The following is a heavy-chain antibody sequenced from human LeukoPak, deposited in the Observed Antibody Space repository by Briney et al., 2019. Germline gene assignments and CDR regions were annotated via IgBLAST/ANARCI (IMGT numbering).Heavy chain of an antibody. D-gene: IGHD6-13*01. CDR3: ARDSLERYSSSWYYYYYYMDV. V-gene: IGHV1-46*01. CDR2: INPSGGST. Sequence: ASVKVSCKASGYTFTSYYMHWVRQAPGQGLEWMGIINPSGGSTSYAQKFQGRVTMTRDTSTSTVYMELSSLRSEDTAVYYCARDSLERYSSSWYYYYYYMDVWGEGTTVTVSS. J-gene: IGHJ6*03. CDR1: GYTFTSYY.